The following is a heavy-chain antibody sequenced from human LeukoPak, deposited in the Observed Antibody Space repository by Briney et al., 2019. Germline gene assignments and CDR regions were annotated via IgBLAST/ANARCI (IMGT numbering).Heavy chain of an antibody. D-gene: IGHD3-3*01. V-gene: IGHV3-7*01. J-gene: IGHJ4*02. CDR2: IKQDGSEK. CDR1: GFTLKSYT. CDR3: ARRLDFWSGYGGW. Sequence: GGSLRLSCAASGFTLKSYTMNWVRQAPGKGLEWVANIKQDGSEKYYVDSVKGRFTISRDNAKNSLYLQMNSLRAEDTAVYYCARRLDFWSGYGGWWGQGTLVTVSS.